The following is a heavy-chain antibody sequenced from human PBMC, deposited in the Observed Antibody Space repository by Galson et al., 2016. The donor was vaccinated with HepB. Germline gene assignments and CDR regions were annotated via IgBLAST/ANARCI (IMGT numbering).Heavy chain of an antibody. CDR3: ATPGESSGYDFGY. CDR2: ISYDGTYK. J-gene: IGHJ4*02. D-gene: IGHD5-12*01. Sequence: HWVRQAPGKGLEGVAVISYDGTYKYYADSVKGRFTISRDNSKKTLYLQMNSLRAEDTAVYYCATPGESSGYDFGYWGQGTLVTVSS. V-gene: IGHV3-30*03.